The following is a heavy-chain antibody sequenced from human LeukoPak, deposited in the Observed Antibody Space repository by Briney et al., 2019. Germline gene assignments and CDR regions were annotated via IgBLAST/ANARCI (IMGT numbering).Heavy chain of an antibody. CDR1: GFTVSIYY. D-gene: IGHD2-15*01. CDR2: IYRDGSA. J-gene: IGHJ4*02. CDR3: ARGPGWHYFDY. Sequence: GGSLRLSRAVSGFTVSIYYMTWVRQAPGKGLEWVSCIYRDGSAHYADSVKGSYNISSDDSKNTVYLQMNSLRAEDTAVYYWARGPGWHYFDYWGQGTLVTVSS. V-gene: IGHV3-66*01.